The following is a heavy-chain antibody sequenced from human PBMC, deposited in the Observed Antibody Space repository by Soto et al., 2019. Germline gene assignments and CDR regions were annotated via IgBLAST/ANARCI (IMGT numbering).Heavy chain of an antibody. V-gene: IGHV3-48*02. CDR3: ATMRLGLAVCDY. Sequence: GGSLRLSCAASGFTFSSYSMNWVRQAPGKGLEWVSYISSSSSTIYYADSVKGRFTISRDNAKNPLYLQMNSLRDEDTAVYYCATMRLGLAVCDYWGQGTLVTVSS. D-gene: IGHD1-26*01. CDR2: ISSSSSTI. J-gene: IGHJ4*02. CDR1: GFTFSSYS.